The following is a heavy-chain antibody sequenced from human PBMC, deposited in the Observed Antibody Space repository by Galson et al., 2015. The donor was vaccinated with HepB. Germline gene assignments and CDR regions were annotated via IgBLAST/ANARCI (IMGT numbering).Heavy chain of an antibody. V-gene: IGHV1-2*02. Sequence: SVKVSCKASGYTFTGYYMHWVRQAPGQGLEWMAWIHPNSGGTNYALKFQGRVTMTRDTSISTAYMELSRLRSDDTAVYYCATAGTKSAAFDIWGRGTMVTVSS. CDR3: ATAGTKSAAFDI. CDR2: IHPNSGGT. J-gene: IGHJ3*02. CDR1: GYTFTGYY. D-gene: IGHD1-7*01.